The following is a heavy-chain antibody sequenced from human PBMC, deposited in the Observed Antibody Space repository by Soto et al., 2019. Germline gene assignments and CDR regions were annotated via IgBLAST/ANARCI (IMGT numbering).Heavy chain of an antibody. CDR3: ATSPYDSSGYYLDGFGY. CDR1: GYTLTELS. D-gene: IGHD3-22*01. Sequence: GASVKVSCKVSGYTLTELSMHWVRQAPGKGLEWMGGFDPEDGETIYAQKFQGRVTMTEDTSTDTAYMELSSLRSEDTAVYYCATSPYDSSGYYLDGFGYWGQGTLVTVSS. V-gene: IGHV1-24*01. CDR2: FDPEDGET. J-gene: IGHJ4*02.